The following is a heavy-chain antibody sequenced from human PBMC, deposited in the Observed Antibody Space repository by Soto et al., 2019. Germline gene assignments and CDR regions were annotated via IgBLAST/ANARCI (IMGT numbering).Heavy chain of an antibody. CDR1: GGSISSGGYY. V-gene: IGHV4-31*03. Sequence: PSETLSLTCTVSGGSISSGGYYWSWIRQHPGKGLEWIGYIYYSGNTYYDPSLKSRVTISVDTSKNQFSLKLSSVTAADTAVYYCARECGNSCYTDYWGQGTLVTLSS. D-gene: IGHD2-15*01. CDR2: IYYSGNT. J-gene: IGHJ4*02. CDR3: ARECGNSCYTDY.